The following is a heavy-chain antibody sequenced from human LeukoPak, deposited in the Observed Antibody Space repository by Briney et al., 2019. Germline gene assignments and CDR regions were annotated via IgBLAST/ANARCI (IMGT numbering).Heavy chain of an antibody. J-gene: IGHJ4*02. D-gene: IGHD3-22*01. CDR2: INHSGST. V-gene: IGHV4-34*01. CDR3: ARAALYYYDSSLYYFDY. Sequence: SETLSLTCAVYGGSFSGYYWSWIRQPPGKGLEWIGEINHSGSTNYNPSLKSRVTISVDTSKNQFSLKLSSVTAADTAVYYCARAALYYYDSSLYYFDYWGQGTLVTVSS. CDR1: GGSFSGYY.